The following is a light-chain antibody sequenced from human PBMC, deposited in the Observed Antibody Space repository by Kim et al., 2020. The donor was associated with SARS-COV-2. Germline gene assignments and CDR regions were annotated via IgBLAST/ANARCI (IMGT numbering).Light chain of an antibody. CDR3: QHYSRFPYT. V-gene: IGKV1-5*03. CDR2: LAS. Sequence: SVGDRVTITCRASENIGTWLAWYPQTPGRAPSLLIYLASTLESGVPSRFSGTGSGTEFSLSITSLQPDDFATYYCQHYSRFPYTFGQGTKLEI. CDR1: ENIGTW. J-gene: IGKJ2*01.